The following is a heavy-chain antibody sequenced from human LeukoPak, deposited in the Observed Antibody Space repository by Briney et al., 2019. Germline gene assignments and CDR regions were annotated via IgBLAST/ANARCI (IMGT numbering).Heavy chain of an antibody. V-gene: IGHV1-2*02. J-gene: IGHJ6*02. Sequence: ASVKVSCKASGYTFTGYYMHWVRQAPGQGLEWMGWINPNSGGTNYAQKFQGRVTMTRDTSISTAYMELSRLRSDDTAVYYCARAGMITFGGVPTNCYGMDVWGQGTTVTVSS. CDR2: INPNSGGT. CDR3: ARAGMITFGGVPTNCYGMDV. D-gene: IGHD3-16*01. CDR1: GYTFTGYY.